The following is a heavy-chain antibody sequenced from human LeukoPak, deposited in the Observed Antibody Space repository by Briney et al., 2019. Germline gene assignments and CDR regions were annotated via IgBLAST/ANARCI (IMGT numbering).Heavy chain of an antibody. J-gene: IGHJ5*02. CDR1: GGSISSYY. Sequence: SETLSLTCAVSGGSISSYYWSWIRQPPGKRLEWIGYVFYNGNNNYNPSLNGRVTMSLAMYKNHYSLKLKYMTAEDTAVYHCARNGAYGSGSYYPIDLWGQGTLVTVSS. D-gene: IGHD3-10*01. CDR3: ARNGAYGSGSYYPIDL. CDR2: VFYNGNN. V-gene: IGHV4-59*01.